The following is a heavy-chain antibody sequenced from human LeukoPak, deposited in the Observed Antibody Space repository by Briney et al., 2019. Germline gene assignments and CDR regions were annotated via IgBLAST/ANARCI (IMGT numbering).Heavy chain of an antibody. Sequence: PSETLSLTCTVSSGSISTSNYYWGWVRQPPGKALEWIGNIFYSGSTYYNPSLKSRVTISVDTSKNQFSLKLSSVTAADTAVYYCARLAVAGTGRLFKSYYYYMDVWGKGTTVTISS. J-gene: IGHJ6*03. CDR3: ARLAVAGTGRLFKSYYYYMDV. CDR1: SGSISTSNYY. CDR2: IFYSGST. V-gene: IGHV4-39*01. D-gene: IGHD6-19*01.